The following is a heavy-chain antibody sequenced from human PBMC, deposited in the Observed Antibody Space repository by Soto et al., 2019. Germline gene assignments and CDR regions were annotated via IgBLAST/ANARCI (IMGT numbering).Heavy chain of an antibody. D-gene: IGHD3-22*01. CDR1: GFTFSSYA. J-gene: IGHJ4*02. V-gene: IGHV3-23*01. CDR2: ISGSGGST. Sequence: PGGSLRLSCAASGFTFSSYATSWVRQAPGKGLEWVSAISGSGGSTYYADSVKGRFTISRDNSKNTLYLQMNSLRAEDTAVYYCAKRRGGHYYDSSGYYLDYWGQGTLVTVSS. CDR3: AKRRGGHYYDSSGYYLDY.